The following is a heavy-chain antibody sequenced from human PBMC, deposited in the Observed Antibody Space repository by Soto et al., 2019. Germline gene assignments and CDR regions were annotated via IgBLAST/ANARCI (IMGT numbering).Heavy chain of an antibody. CDR1: GGTFSSYA. D-gene: IGHD3-10*02. J-gene: IGHJ6*02. CDR3: ARDPLSSFAMDV. V-gene: IGHV1-69*13. CDR2: IIPTFGRK. Sequence: SVKVACNASGGTFSSYAISWVRQAPGQGLEWLGGIIPTFGRKNYAQKFQGRLSISADDSTSTAYMELTSLESEDTAVYYCARDPLSSFAMDVWGQGTTVTVTS.